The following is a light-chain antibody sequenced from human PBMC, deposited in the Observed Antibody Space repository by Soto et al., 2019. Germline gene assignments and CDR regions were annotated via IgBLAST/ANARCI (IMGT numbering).Light chain of an antibody. V-gene: IGKV1-5*03. J-gene: IGKJ1*01. CDR2: KAS. CDR3: QQYNNDASCT. Sequence: DIQMTQSPSTLSASIGDRVTITCRASQSISAWLAWYQQKPGKAPKLLIYKASTLQSGVPSRFSGSGSGTAFTLTISSLQPDDFATYYCQQYNNDASCTFVPGTLVQIK. CDR1: QSISAW.